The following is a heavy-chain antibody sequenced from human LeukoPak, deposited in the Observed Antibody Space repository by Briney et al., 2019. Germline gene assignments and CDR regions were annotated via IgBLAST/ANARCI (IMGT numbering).Heavy chain of an antibody. D-gene: IGHD3-16*02. Sequence: SETLSLTCTVSGGSISSSTNYWGWIRQPPGKGLEWIGNIYYSGSAYSSLKSRVTMSVDTSRNQFSLKLSSVTAADTAVYYCARVSSVWMKDYYYYMDVWGKGTTVTVSS. CDR1: GGSISSSTNY. V-gene: IGHV4-39*07. CDR2: IYYSGSA. CDR3: ARVSSVWMKDYYYYMDV. J-gene: IGHJ6*03.